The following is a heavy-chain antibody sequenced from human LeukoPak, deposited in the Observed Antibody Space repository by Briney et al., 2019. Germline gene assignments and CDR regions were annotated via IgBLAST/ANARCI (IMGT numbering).Heavy chain of an antibody. J-gene: IGHJ4*02. CDR3: AKNLELWFGDLLYFDS. Sequence: GRSLRLSCAASGFTFSSYGMHWVRQAPGKGLEWVAVIWYDGSNKYYADSVKGRFTISRDTSKNTLYLQMNSLRDEDTAVYYCAKNLELWFGDLLYFDSWGQGTLVTVSS. V-gene: IGHV3-33*06. CDR2: IWYDGSNK. CDR1: GFTFSSYG. D-gene: IGHD3-10*01.